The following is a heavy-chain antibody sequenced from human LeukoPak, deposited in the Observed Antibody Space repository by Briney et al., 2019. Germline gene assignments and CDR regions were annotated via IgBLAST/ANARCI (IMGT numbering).Heavy chain of an antibody. Sequence: GGSLRLSCAASGFTFSSYAMHWVRQAPGKGLEWVAVISYDGSNKYYADSVKGRFTISRDNAKNSLYLQMNSLRAEDTAVYYCTREQDREAAATVVGDYWGQGTLVTVSS. CDR3: TREQDREAAATVVGDY. J-gene: IGHJ4*02. CDR2: ISYDGSNK. V-gene: IGHV3-30*04. CDR1: GFTFSSYA. D-gene: IGHD4-23*01.